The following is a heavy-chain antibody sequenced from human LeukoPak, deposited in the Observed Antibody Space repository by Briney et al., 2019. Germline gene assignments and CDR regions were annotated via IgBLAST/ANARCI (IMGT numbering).Heavy chain of an antibody. J-gene: IGHJ4*02. CDR1: GFTLSSYA. CDR3: AKDRPNYYGSNGHYYKLNGDC. CDR2: ITSSGAAT. D-gene: IGHD3-22*01. V-gene: IGHV3-23*01. Sequence: PGGSLRLSCAASGFTLSSYAMSWVRQAPGKGLEWVSSITSSGAATYYADSVKGQFTISRDNSDNTLYLQMNSLRAEDTAVYYCAKDRPNYYGSNGHYYKLNGDCWGQGTLVTVSS.